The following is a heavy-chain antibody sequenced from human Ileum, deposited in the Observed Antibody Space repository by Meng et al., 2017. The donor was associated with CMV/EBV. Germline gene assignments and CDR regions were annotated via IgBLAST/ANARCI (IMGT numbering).Heavy chain of an antibody. D-gene: IGHD3-10*01. J-gene: IGHJ4*02. CDR3: AKAAVHGLILVAVDY. CDR1: GYTFTDYY. Sequence: ASVKVSCKASGYTFTDYYVHWVRQAPGQGLEWMGWINPSSGGTYYAQRFQGRVSMTRDTSTSAAYMDLSGLISDDMAVYYCAKAAVHGLILVAVDYWGQGTMVTVSS. CDR2: INPSSGGT. V-gene: IGHV1-2*02.